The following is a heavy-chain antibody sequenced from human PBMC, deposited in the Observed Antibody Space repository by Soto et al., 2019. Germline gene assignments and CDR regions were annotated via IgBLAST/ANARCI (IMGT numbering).Heavy chain of an antibody. J-gene: IGHJ5*02. D-gene: IGHD5-12*01. Sequence: QMQLVQSGAEVKKPGASVKVSGKASGYTLTSYDINWERQATGQGFEWMGWMNPNSGNTGYAQKFQGRVTMTRNTSISTAYMELSSLRSEDTAVYYCARGGVEWLRSLWLVWFDPWGQGTLVTVSS. CDR1: GYTLTSYD. V-gene: IGHV1-8*01. CDR2: MNPNSGNT. CDR3: ARGGVEWLRSLWLVWFDP.